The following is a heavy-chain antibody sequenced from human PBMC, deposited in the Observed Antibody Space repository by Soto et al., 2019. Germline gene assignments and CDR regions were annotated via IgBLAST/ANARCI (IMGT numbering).Heavy chain of an antibody. V-gene: IGHV1-2*02. CDR1: GYIFTGYH. D-gene: IGHD4-17*01. Sequence: EASVKVSCKASGYIFTGYHMHWVRQAPGQGLEWMGWINPNSGGTKYAQKFQGRVTMTRETSISTAYMELSSLRSDDTAVYYCAREGLPIYYYGMDVWGQGITVTVSS. J-gene: IGHJ6*02. CDR2: INPNSGGT. CDR3: AREGLPIYYYGMDV.